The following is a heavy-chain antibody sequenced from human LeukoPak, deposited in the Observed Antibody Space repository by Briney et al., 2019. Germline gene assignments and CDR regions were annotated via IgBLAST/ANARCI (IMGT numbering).Heavy chain of an antibody. CDR1: GFTFSNAW. V-gene: IGHV3-15*01. J-gene: IGHJ4*02. CDR2: IKSKTDGGTT. D-gene: IGHD1-26*01. Sequence: GGSLRLSCAASGFTFSNAWMSWVRQAPGKGLEWVGRIKSKTDGGTTDYAAPVKGRFTISRDDSKNTLYLQMNSLKTEDTAVYYCTTPLYIVGATCDYCGQGTLVTVSS. CDR3: TTPLYIVGATCDY.